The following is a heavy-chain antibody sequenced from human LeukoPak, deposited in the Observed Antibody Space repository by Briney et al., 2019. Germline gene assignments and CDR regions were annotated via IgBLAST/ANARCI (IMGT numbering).Heavy chain of an antibody. D-gene: IGHD3-10*01. CDR1: GFTFDDYG. J-gene: IGHJ4*02. Sequence: GGSLRLSCAASGFTFDDYGMHWVRQAPGKGLEWVSGITYNSGTIGYADSVKGRFTISRDNAKNSLYLQMNTLRVEDTAIYYCVRVALYYYGSEGYFFFEHWGQGTPVTASS. CDR3: VRVALYYYGSEGYFFFEH. V-gene: IGHV3-9*01. CDR2: ITYNSGTI.